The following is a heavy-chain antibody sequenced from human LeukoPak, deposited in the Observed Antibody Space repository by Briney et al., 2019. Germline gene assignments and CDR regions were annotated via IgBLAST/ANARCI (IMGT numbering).Heavy chain of an antibody. J-gene: IGHJ4*02. CDR3: ARGCGGSPGYFIIDY. V-gene: IGHV3-64*04. CDR1: GFSFSTFA. D-gene: IGHD2-15*01. Sequence: GGSLRLSCSASGFSFSTFAMHWVRQAPGKGLEYVSLISDDGVTTYYADSVKGRFTISRDNSKNTLYLQMNSLRVEDTAVYYCARGCGGSPGYFIIDYWGQGTLVTVSS. CDR2: ISDDGVTT.